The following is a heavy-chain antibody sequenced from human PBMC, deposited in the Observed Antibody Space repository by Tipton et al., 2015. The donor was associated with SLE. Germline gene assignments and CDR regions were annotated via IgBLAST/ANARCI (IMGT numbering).Heavy chain of an antibody. J-gene: IGHJ4*02. CDR3: ARDRLIPYSSSLAY. V-gene: IGHV3-30*04. CDR1: GFTFSSYA. CDR2: ISYDGSNK. Sequence: SLRLSCAASGFTFSSYAMHWVRQAPGKGLEWVAVISYDGSNKYYADSVKGRFTISRDNSKNTLYLQMNSLRAEDTAVYYCARDRLIPYSSSLAYRGQGTLVTVSS. D-gene: IGHD6-6*01.